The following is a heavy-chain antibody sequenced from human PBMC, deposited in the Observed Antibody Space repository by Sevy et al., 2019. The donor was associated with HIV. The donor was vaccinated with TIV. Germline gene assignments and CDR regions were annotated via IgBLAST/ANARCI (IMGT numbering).Heavy chain of an antibody. D-gene: IGHD2-2*01. Sequence: SETLSLTCTVSGGSVSSGSYYWSWIRQPPGKGLEWIGYIYYSGSTNYNPSLKSRVTISVDTSKNQFSLKLSSVTTADTAVYYCARGTRIAPLDYWGQGTLVTVSS. CDR1: GGSVSSGSYY. CDR2: IYYSGST. J-gene: IGHJ4*02. CDR3: ARGTRIAPLDY. V-gene: IGHV4-61*01.